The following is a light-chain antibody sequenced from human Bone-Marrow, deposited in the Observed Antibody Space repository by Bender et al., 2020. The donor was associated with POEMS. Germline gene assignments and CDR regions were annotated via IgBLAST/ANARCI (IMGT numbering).Light chain of an antibody. CDR3: SSYVGSNKYV. V-gene: IGLV2-8*01. Sequence: QSALTQPASVSGSPGQSITISCTGTSSDVGSYYLVSWYQQHPGKAPQRIIYDVTTRPSGVPDRFSGSKSGNTASLTVSGLQAEDEADYYGSSYVGSNKYVFGTGTRVTVL. J-gene: IGLJ1*01. CDR2: DVT. CDR1: SSDVGSYYL.